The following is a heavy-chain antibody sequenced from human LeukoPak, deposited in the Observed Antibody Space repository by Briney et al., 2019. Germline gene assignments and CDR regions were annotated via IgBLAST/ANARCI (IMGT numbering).Heavy chain of an antibody. Sequence: PGGSLRLSCAASGFTFSSYAMHWVRQAPGKGLEWVAVISYDGSNKYYADSVKGRFTISRDNSKNTLYLQMNSLRAEDTAVYYCAVTGSWYPFGHWGQGTLVTVSS. D-gene: IGHD6-13*01. CDR1: GFTFSSYA. CDR2: ISYDGSNK. V-gene: IGHV3-30*04. J-gene: IGHJ1*01. CDR3: AVTGSWYPFGH.